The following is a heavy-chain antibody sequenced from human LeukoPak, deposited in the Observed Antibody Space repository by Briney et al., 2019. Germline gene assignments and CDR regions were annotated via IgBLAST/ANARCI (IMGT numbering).Heavy chain of an antibody. V-gene: IGHV4-39*01. CDR3: ARGGYCSSTSCYFFDY. D-gene: IGHD2-2*03. Sequence: SETLSLTRTVSGGSISSSSYYWGWIRQPPGKGLEWIGRIYYSGSTYYNPSLKSRVTISVDTSKNQFSLKLSSVTAADTAVYYCARGGYCSSTSCYFFDYWGQGTLVTVSS. CDR1: GGSISSSSYY. J-gene: IGHJ4*02. CDR2: IYYSGST.